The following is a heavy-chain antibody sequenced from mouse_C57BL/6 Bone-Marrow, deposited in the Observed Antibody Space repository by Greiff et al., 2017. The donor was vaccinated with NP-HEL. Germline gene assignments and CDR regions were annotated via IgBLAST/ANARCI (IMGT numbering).Heavy chain of an antibody. V-gene: IGHV1-82*01. CDR3: ARVIRGAMDY. CDR2: IYPGDGDT. J-gene: IGHJ4*01. CDR1: GYAFSSSW. Sequence: QVQLQQSGPELVKPGASVKISCKASGYAFSSSWMNWVKQRPGKGLEWIGRIYPGDGDTNYNGKFNGKATLTADKSSSTAYMQLSSLTSEDSAVYFCARVIRGAMDYWGQGTSVTVSS. D-gene: IGHD1-1*01.